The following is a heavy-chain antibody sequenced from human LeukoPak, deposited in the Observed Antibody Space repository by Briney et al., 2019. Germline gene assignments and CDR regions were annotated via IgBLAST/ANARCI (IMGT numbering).Heavy chain of an antibody. V-gene: IGHV1-18*01. CDR3: ERDALYSRGWYIH. Sequence: ASVKVSCKASGYTFTSYGISWVRQAPGQGLEWMGWISANNGNTNYAQKFQGRVSMTTDTSTRTAYMELRSLTSDDTAVYYCERDALYSRGWYIHWGQGTLVTVSS. CDR2: ISANNGNT. J-gene: IGHJ4*02. D-gene: IGHD6-19*01. CDR1: GYTFTSYG.